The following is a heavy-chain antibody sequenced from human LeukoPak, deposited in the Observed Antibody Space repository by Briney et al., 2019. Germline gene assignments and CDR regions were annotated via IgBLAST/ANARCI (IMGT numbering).Heavy chain of an antibody. Sequence: PGGSLRLSCAASGFTFHDYGMSWVRQAPGKGLEWVSGINWNGGNTGYAVSVKGRFTISRDNAKNSLYLQMNSLRAEDTALYYCARAYSGYENYYYYYYMDVWGKGTTVTVSS. CDR2: INWNGGNT. V-gene: IGHV3-20*04. CDR3: ARAYSGYENYYYYYYMDV. D-gene: IGHD5-12*01. J-gene: IGHJ6*03. CDR1: GFTFHDYG.